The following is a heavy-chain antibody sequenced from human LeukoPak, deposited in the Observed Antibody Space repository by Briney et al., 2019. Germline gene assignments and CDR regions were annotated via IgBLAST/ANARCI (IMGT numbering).Heavy chain of an antibody. J-gene: IGHJ6*02. CDR2: XXPNSGGT. Sequence: ASVKVSCKASGYTFTGYYMHWVXXAPGQGLEWMXXXXPNSGGTNYAQKFQGRVTMTRDTSISTAYMELSRLRSDDTAVYYCARDHCSSTSCYHYYGMDVWGQGTTVTVSS. V-gene: IGHV1-2*02. CDR1: GYTFTGYY. CDR3: ARDHCSSTSCYHYYGMDV. D-gene: IGHD2-2*01.